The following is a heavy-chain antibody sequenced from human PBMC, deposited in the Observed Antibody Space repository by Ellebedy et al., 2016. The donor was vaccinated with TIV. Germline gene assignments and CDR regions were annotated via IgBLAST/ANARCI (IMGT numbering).Heavy chain of an antibody. CDR3: ARDYYDSSGYYSNWFDP. CDR2: INPNSGGT. Sequence: AASVKVSCKASGYTFTSYYMHWVRQAPGQGLEWMGWINPNSGGTNYAQKFQGRVTMTRDTSISTAYMELSRLRSDDTAVYYCARDYYDSSGYYSNWFDPWGQGTLVTVSS. V-gene: IGHV1-2*02. D-gene: IGHD3-22*01. J-gene: IGHJ5*02. CDR1: GYTFTSYY.